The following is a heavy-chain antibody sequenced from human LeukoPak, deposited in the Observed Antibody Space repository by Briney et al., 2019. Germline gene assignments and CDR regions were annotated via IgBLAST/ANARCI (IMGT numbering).Heavy chain of an antibody. J-gene: IGHJ5*02. V-gene: IGHV1-8*01. CDR1: GYVFTSYD. CDR3: AVRAGSYWFDP. CDR2: MIPDSGNT. Sequence: ASVKVSCKASGYVFTSYDINWVRQATGQGLEWMGWMIPDSGNTGYAQKFQGRVTTTRNTSINTAYLELSSLRSDDTAVYYCAVRAGSYWFDPWGQGTLVTVSP. D-gene: IGHD1-26*01.